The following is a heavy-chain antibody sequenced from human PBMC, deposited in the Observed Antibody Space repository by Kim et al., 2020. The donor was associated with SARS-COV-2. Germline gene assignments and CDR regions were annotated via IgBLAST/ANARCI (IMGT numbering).Heavy chain of an antibody. V-gene: IGHV5-51*01. J-gene: IGHJ6*02. CDR1: GYSFTSYW. CDR2: IYPRDSDN. Sequence: GESLKISCKGSGYSFTSYWIARVRQMPGKGLEWMGIIYPRDSDNRYSPSFQGQVTISADRSNSTAYLQWSSLKASDTAMYYCARPGNGWTRELSGMDVWGQGTTVTVSS. CDR3: ARPGNGWTRELSGMDV. D-gene: IGHD6-19*01.